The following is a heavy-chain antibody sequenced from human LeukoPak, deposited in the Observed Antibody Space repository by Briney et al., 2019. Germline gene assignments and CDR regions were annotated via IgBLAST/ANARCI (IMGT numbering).Heavy chain of an antibody. D-gene: IGHD5-24*01. Sequence: PSETLSLTCTVSGGSISSSSYYWGWIRQPPGKGLEWIGEINHSGSTNYNPSLKSRVTISVDTSKNQFSLKLSSVTAADTAVYYCARDSRWLQLWYFDYWGQGTLVTVSS. V-gene: IGHV4-39*07. J-gene: IGHJ4*02. CDR2: INHSGST. CDR1: GGSISSSSYY. CDR3: ARDSRWLQLWYFDY.